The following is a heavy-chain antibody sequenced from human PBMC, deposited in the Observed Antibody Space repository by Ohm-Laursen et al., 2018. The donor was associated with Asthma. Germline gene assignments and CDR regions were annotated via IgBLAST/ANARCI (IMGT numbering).Heavy chain of an antibody. J-gene: IGHJ4*02. Sequence: SLRLSCSASGFTFNSYGMHWVRQAPGKGLEWVAVISFDGSNKYYADSVKGRFTISRDNSKNTLYLQMNSLRAEDTAIYYCAKDVLGFVAAAQDWGQGTLVTVSS. CDR2: ISFDGSNK. V-gene: IGHV3-30*18. CDR3: AKDVLGFVAAAQD. CDR1: GFTFNSYG. D-gene: IGHD6-13*01.